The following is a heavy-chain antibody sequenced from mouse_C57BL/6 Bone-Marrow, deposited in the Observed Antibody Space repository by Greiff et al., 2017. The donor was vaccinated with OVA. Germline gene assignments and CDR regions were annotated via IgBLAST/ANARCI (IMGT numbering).Heavy chain of an antibody. CDR3: ACSHYYAMDY. CDR1: GYTFTDYY. D-gene: IGHD1-1*01. J-gene: IGHJ4*01. Sequence: VQLQQSGPELVKPGASVKISCKASGYTFTDYYINWVKQRPGQGLEWIGWIFPGSGSTYYNEKFKGKATLTADKSSSTAYMQLSILTSEDSAVYYCACSHYYAMDYWGQGTSVTVSS. CDR2: IFPGSGST. V-gene: IGHV1-75*01.